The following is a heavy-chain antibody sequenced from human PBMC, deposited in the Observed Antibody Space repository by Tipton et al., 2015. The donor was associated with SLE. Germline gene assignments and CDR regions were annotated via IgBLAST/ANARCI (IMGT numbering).Heavy chain of an antibody. CDR2: IYYSGST. D-gene: IGHD4-17*01. CDR3: ARAGYGRTDAFDI. V-gene: IGHV4-31*03. CDR1: GGSISSGGYY. J-gene: IGHJ3*02. Sequence: TLSLTCTFSGGSISSGGYYWSWIRQHPGKGLEWIGYIYYSGSTYYNPSLKSRVTISVDTSKNQFSLKLSSVTAADTAVYYCARAGYGRTDAFDIWGQGTMVTVSS.